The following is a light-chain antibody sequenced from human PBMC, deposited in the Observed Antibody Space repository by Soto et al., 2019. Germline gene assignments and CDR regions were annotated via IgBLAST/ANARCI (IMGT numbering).Light chain of an antibody. CDR2: AAS. J-gene: IGKJ5*01. CDR3: QQYNDWPPSIT. Sequence: EIVMTQSPATLSVSPGERATLSCRASQSVNRNLAWYQQKPGQAPRLLIYAASTRATGIAARFSGSGSGAEFTLTISSLQSEDIGVYYCQQYNDWPPSITFGQGTRLEIK. V-gene: IGKV3-15*01. CDR1: QSVNRN.